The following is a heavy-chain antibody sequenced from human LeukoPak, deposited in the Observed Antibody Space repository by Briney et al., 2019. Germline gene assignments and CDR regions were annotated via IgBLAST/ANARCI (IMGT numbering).Heavy chain of an antibody. D-gene: IGHD4-17*01. V-gene: IGHV1-69*13. CDR2: IIPIFITA. CDR1: LGTLSRVA. CDR3: ATSPTQNPDYGDHLYYFDH. Sequence: ASLWVSCTASLGTLSRVAISSGGESPGHKLEWWGGIIPIFITAKYTQNFPSRVTTTAEESPRTAYMALSRLRSAQTAVYYCATSPTQNPDYGDHLYYFDHWGQGTLVTVSS. J-gene: IGHJ4*02.